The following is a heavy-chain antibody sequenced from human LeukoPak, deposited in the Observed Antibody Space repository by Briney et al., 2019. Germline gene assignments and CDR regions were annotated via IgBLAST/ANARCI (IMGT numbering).Heavy chain of an antibody. Sequence: GGSLRLSCAASGFTFSNYNMNWVRQPPGKGLQWVSYISSSSNIIYYADSVKGRFTISRDNAKNSLYLQMNSLRAEDTAVYYCARDFAREFTIDYWGQGTLVTVSS. J-gene: IGHJ4*02. CDR3: ARDFAREFTIDY. CDR1: GFTFSNYN. V-gene: IGHV3-48*01. CDR2: ISSSSNII. D-gene: IGHD3-10*01.